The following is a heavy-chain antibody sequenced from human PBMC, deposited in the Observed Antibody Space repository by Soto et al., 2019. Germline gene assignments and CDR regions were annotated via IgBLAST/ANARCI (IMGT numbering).Heavy chain of an antibody. J-gene: IGHJ5*02. CDR2: INPINGAT. CDR1: GYTFTGFY. CDR3: ARGHMMLREIVWFDP. D-gene: IGHD3-10*01. V-gene: IGHV1-2*02. Sequence: QMQLVQSGAEVKKPGASMKLSCGASGYTFTGFYIHWVRQAPGQGLEWMVWINPINGATYYAQRFQGRVTMTRDKSNTTAYLDLKRLRSDDTAIYYCARGHMMLREIVWFDPWGQGTLVTVSS.